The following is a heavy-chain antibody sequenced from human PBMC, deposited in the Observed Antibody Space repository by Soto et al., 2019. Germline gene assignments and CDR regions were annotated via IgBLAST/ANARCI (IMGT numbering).Heavy chain of an antibody. CDR1: GGSFSSYY. V-gene: IGHV4-59*08. CDR3: AGRDCSGTNCYYLDYYYMDV. CDR2: IYYSGST. Sequence: QVQLQESGPGLVRPSETLSLTCTVSGGSFSSYYLTWIRQSPGKGLEWIGYIYYSGSTDYNPSLRGRLARSIDTSKDQFSLRLNSMTAADTAVYYCAGRDCSGTNCYYLDYYYMDVWGKGTTVTVSS. D-gene: IGHD2-2*01. J-gene: IGHJ6*03.